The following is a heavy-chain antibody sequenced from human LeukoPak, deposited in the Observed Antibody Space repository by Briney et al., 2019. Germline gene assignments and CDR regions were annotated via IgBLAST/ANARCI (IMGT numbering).Heavy chain of an antibody. D-gene: IGHD3-10*01. V-gene: IGHV3-23*01. CDR2: ISGGGGST. Sequence: GGSLRLSCAASGFTFTSYSMNWVRQAPGKGLEWVSTISGGGGSTYYADSVKGRFTISRDNSKNTLYLQVNSLRAEDTAVYYCAKGPAPYGSGSYLPDYWGQGTLVTVSS. CDR3: AKGPAPYGSGSYLPDY. CDR1: GFTFTSYS. J-gene: IGHJ4*02.